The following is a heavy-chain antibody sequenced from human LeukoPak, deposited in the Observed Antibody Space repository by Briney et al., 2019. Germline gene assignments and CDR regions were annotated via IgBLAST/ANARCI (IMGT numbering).Heavy chain of an antibody. Sequence: ASVKVSCKTSGYTFTIYGITWVRQAPGQGLEWMGWISAYNGNTNYAQKLQGRVTITTDTSTSTAYMELRSLRSDDTAVYYCARDGTIWDYYYYYMDVWGKGTTVTVSS. D-gene: IGHD3-3*01. CDR3: ARDGTIWDYYYYYMDV. CDR1: GYTFTIYG. J-gene: IGHJ6*03. V-gene: IGHV1-18*01. CDR2: ISAYNGNT.